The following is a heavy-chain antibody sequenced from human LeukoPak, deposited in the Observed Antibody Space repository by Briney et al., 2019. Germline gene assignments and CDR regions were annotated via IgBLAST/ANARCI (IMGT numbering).Heavy chain of an antibody. CDR2: ICGSDTST. J-gene: IGHJ4*02. CDR1: GFTFSNYS. Sequence: PGGSLRLSCAASGFTFSNYSMTWVRQAPGKGLEWVSSICGSDTSTYYADSVKGRFTISRDNSKNTLELQMDSLRAEDTAVYYCTKARSASSSSCYNYWGQGILVTVSS. CDR3: TKARSASSSSCYNY. V-gene: IGHV3-23*01. D-gene: IGHD2-2*02.